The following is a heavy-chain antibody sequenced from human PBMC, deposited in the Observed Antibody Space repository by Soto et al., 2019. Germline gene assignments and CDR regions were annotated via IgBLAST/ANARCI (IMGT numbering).Heavy chain of an antibody. CDR3: ARDVTSGYYGMDV. CDR2: IYYSGST. V-gene: IGHV4-59*01. Sequence: SETLSLTCTVSGGSISSYYWSWIRQPPGKGLEWIGYIYYSGSTNYNPSLKSRVTISVDTSKNQFSLKLSSVTAADTAVYYCARDVTSGYYGMDVWGQGTTVTVSS. CDR1: GGSISSYY. J-gene: IGHJ6*02. D-gene: IGHD3-10*01.